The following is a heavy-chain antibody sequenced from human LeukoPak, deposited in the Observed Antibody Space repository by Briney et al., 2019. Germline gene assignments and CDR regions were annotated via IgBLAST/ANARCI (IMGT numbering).Heavy chain of an antibody. Sequence: GGSLILSCAASGFTFSDYYINWIRQAPGKGLEWVSHISSSGRLMQYADSVKGRFTITRDNAQNFMSLQMNSLKPEDTAVYYCARDTNNGLDVWGRGTTVTVSS. CDR3: ARDTNNGLDV. D-gene: IGHD1-14*01. CDR1: GFTFSDYY. J-gene: IGHJ6*02. V-gene: IGHV3-11*01. CDR2: ISSSGRLM.